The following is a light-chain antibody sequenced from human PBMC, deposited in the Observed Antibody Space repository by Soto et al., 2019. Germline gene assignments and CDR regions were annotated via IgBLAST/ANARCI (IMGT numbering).Light chain of an antibody. J-gene: IGLJ1*01. CDR1: SSNIGPNT. CDR3: ATWDDILNGFV. V-gene: IGLV1-44*01. Sequence: QSVLTQPPSASGTPGQRVTISCSGSSSNIGPNTVNWYQQLPGTAPKLLILANDQRPSGVPDRFSGSKSGTSASLAISVLQSEDEADYFCATWDDILNGFVFGAGTKLTVL. CDR2: AND.